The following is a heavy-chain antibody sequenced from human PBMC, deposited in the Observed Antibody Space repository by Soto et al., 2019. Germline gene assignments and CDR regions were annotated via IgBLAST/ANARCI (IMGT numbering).Heavy chain of an antibody. Sequence: PGGSLRLSCAASGFSFSTYGMHWVRQAPGKGLEWVAFISNDGSNKYYADSVKGRFTISRDNSKNTLYLQMNSLRAEDTAVYYCARDLASTTIPNYWGQGTLVTVSS. V-gene: IGHV3-30*03. CDR3: ARDLASTTIPNY. CDR2: ISNDGSNK. CDR1: GFSFSTYG. J-gene: IGHJ4*02. D-gene: IGHD4-17*01.